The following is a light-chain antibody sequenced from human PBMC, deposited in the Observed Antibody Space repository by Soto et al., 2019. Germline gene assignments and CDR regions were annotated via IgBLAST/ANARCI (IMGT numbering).Light chain of an antibody. V-gene: IGKV1-33*01. Sequence: DIQMTQSPSSLSASVGDRLTVTCQASQDISKYLKWYQQKPGKAPKLLIYDASNLETGVPSRFSGSGSGTDFTLTINTLQPEDIARYYCQQYKSLLSFGPGTKVDIK. CDR1: QDISKY. CDR3: QQYKSLLS. CDR2: DAS. J-gene: IGKJ3*01.